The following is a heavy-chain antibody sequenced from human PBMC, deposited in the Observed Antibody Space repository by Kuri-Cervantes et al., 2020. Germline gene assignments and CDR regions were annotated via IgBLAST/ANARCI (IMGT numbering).Heavy chain of an antibody. J-gene: IGHJ5*02. CDR2: ISVYKCDT. D-gene: IGHD2-2*01. CDR3: ARIRCSSNSCYAGRNWFDH. Sequence: AAVKVSCKSSGYTFTSYGISWVRQALGQGLEGVGWISVYKCDTKYAQKFQGSVNMTIDTSTNTAYMDLRTLRSDDTAVYYCARIRCSSNSCYAGRNWFDHWGQGTLVTVSS. V-gene: IGHV1-18*01. CDR1: GYTFTSYG.